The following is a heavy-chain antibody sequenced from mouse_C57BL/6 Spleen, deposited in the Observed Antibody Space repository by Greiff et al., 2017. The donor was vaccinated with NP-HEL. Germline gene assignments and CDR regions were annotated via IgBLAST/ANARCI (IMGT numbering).Heavy chain of an antibody. Sequence: EVKLMESGGGLVQSGRSLRLSCATSGFTFSDFYMEWVRQAPGKGLEWIAASRNKANDYTTEYSASVKGRFIVSRDTSQSILYLQMNALRAEDTAIYYCARAYYGSFDYWGQGTTLTVSS. J-gene: IGHJ2*01. CDR2: SRNKANDYTT. CDR3: ARAYYGSFDY. V-gene: IGHV7-1*01. D-gene: IGHD1-1*01. CDR1: GFTFSDFY.